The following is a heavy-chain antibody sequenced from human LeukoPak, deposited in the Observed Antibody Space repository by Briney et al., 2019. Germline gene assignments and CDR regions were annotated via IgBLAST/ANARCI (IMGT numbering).Heavy chain of an antibody. CDR2: IYYSGST. Sequence: SDTLSLTCTLSGGSISSNNYYWAWIPQPPGKGLQWICTIYYSGSTYYKSSLKSRLTISVDKFKNQFSLKLTSVRAADTAVYYCARQGDGYKTANFDYWGQGTLVTVSS. CDR3: ARQGDGYKTANFDY. D-gene: IGHD5-24*01. CDR1: GGSISSNNYY. V-gene: IGHV4-39*01. J-gene: IGHJ4*02.